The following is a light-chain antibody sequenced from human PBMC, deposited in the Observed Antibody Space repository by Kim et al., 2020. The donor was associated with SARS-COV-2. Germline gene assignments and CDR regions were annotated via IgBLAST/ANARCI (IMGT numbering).Light chain of an antibody. CDR3: HQRYTPPYT. CDR1: QTILTY. J-gene: IGKJ2*01. V-gene: IGKV1-39*01. Sequence: DIQMTQSPSSLSAPVGDTVNITCLASQTILTYLNWYQQKSGTAPKLLIYAASGLHTGVPSRFTGSGSGTHFTLSIGSLQPADFALSYSHQRYTPPYTFGQGTKLEI. CDR2: AAS.